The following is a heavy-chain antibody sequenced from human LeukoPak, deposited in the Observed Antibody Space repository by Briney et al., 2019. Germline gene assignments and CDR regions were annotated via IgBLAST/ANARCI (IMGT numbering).Heavy chain of an antibody. Sequence: GASVKVSCKASGYTFTGYYMHWVRQAPGQGLEWMGGIIPIFGTANYAQKFQGRVTITTDESTSTAYMELSSLRSEDTAVYYCARGPLYSGTPFDIWGQGTMVTVSS. CDR2: IIPIFGTA. V-gene: IGHV1-69*05. J-gene: IGHJ3*02. CDR1: GYTFTGYY. D-gene: IGHD1-26*01. CDR3: ARGPLYSGTPFDI.